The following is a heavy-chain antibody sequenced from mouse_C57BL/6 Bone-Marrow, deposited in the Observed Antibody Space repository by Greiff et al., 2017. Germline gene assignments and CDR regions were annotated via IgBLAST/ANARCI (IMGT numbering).Heavy chain of an antibody. CDR1: GYTFTSYW. J-gene: IGHJ4*01. CDR2: IDPENGDT. Sequence: VQLKQPGAELVKPGASVKLSCKASGYTFTSYWMHWVKQRPGQGLEWIGWIDPENGDTEYASKFQGKATITADTSSNTAYLQLSSLTSEDTAVYYCTTLLITTFDYWGQGTSVTVSS. CDR3: TTLLITTFDY. V-gene: IGHV14-4*01. D-gene: IGHD1-1*01.